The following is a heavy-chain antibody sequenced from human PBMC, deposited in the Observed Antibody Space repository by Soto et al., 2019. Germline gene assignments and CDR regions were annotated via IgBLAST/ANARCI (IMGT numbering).Heavy chain of an antibody. CDR1: GFSLTNGRMG. CDR2: FFSDAER. Sequence: QVTLKESGPVLVKPTETLTLTCSVSGFSLTNGRMGVSWIRQPPGKALEWLAHFFSDAERSYSTSMQSRLNMYKDSSGSQVVLTMTNMAPAYTATYFCARMDGDYKYYGLDVWGHGIAVTVSS. V-gene: IGHV2-26*01. D-gene: IGHD4-17*01. CDR3: ARMDGDYKYYGLDV. J-gene: IGHJ6*02.